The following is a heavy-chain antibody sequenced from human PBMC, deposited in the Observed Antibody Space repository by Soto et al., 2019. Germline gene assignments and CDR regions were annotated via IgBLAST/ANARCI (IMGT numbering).Heavy chain of an antibody. CDR3: ARNPSVGGYCSCGSCYGYGAPNAFDI. V-gene: IGHV1-2*04. CDR2: INPNSGGT. D-gene: IGHD2-15*01. CDR1: GYTFTGYY. Sequence: VASVKVSCKASGYTFTGYYMHWVRQAPGQGLEWMGWINPNSGGTNYAQKFQGWVTMTRDTSISTAYMELSRLRSDDTAVYYCARNPSVGGYCSCGSCYGYGAPNAFDIWGQGTMVTVSS. J-gene: IGHJ3*02.